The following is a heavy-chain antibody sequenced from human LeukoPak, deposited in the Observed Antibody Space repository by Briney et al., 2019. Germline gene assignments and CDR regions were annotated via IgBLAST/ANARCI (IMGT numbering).Heavy chain of an antibody. CDR3: ARDRDISDYRGNFGFDY. V-gene: IGHV3-33*08. CDR1: GFTLNSYG. CDR2: IWYDGSNK. J-gene: IGHJ4*02. D-gene: IGHD4-23*01. Sequence: GGSLRLSCAASGFTLNSYGMHRVRQAPGKGLEWVAVIWYDGSNKYYADSVKGRFTISRDNSKNTLYLQMNSLRAEDTAVYYCARDRDISDYRGNFGFDYWGQGTLVTVSS.